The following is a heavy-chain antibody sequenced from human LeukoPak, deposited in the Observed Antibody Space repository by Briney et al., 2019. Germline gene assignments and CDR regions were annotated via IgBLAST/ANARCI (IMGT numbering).Heavy chain of an antibody. Sequence: GGSLRLSCAASGFTFSSYSMNWVRQAPGKGLEWVSYISSSSSTIYYADSVKGRFTISRDNAKNSLYLQMNSLRAEDTAVYYCANKKGTRSMEPPKDWGQGTLVTVSS. V-gene: IGHV3-48*01. CDR2: ISSSSSTI. CDR3: ANKKGTRSMEPPKD. D-gene: IGHD1-14*01. J-gene: IGHJ4*02. CDR1: GFTFSSYS.